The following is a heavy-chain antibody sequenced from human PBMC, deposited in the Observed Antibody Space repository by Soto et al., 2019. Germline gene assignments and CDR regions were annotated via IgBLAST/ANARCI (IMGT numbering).Heavy chain of an antibody. J-gene: IGHJ2*01. D-gene: IGHD5-18*01. CDR1: GGSISTGGCS. V-gene: IGHV4-30-2*01. CDR2: IFDTGKT. Sequence: QVQLQESGSSLVRPSQTLSLTCDVSGGSISTGGCSWSWIRLPPGRALDWIGYIFDTGKTYYSASRKSRVTMSVDRAHNQFSLRVESVSAADTGIYFCVCLDGYNRYFDLWGRGTLVTVSS. CDR3: VCLDGYNRYFDL.